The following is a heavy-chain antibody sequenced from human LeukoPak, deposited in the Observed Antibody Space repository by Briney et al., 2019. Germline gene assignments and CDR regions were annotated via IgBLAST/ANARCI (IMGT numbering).Heavy chain of an antibody. V-gene: IGHV3-74*01. Sequence: GGSLRLSCAASGFTFSSYWMHWVRQAQGKGLVWVSRIKSDESSTSYADSVKGRFTISRDNAKNTLYLQMNSLRAEDTAVYYCASAERVDGGYVRWGYWGQGTLVIVSS. CDR1: GFTFSSYW. CDR3: ASAERVDGGYVRWGY. J-gene: IGHJ4*02. D-gene: IGHD5-12*01. CDR2: IKSDESST.